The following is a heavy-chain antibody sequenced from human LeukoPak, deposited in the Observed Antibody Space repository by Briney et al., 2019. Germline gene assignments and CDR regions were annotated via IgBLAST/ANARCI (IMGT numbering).Heavy chain of an antibody. CDR1: GGSISSYY. CDR3: ARTRGGSSDY. V-gene: IGHV4-59*01. CDR2: IYYSGST. Sequence: SETLSLTCTVSGGSISSYYWSWIRQPPGKGLEWIGYIYYSGSTNYNPSLKSRVTISVDTSKNQFSLKLSSVTAADTAVYYCARTRGGSSDYWGQGTLVTVSS. J-gene: IGHJ4*02. D-gene: IGHD1-26*01.